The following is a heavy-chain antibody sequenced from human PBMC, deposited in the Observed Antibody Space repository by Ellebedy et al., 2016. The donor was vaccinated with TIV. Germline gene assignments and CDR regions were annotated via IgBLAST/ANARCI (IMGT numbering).Heavy chain of an antibody. CDR3: ARVLRELSDAFDI. Sequence: GESLKISXAASGFTVSSNYMSWVRQAPGKGLEWVSVIYSGGSTYYADSVKGRFTISRDNSKNTLYLQMNSLRAEDTAVHYCARVLRELSDAFDIWGQGTMVTVSS. CDR1: GFTVSSNY. J-gene: IGHJ3*02. CDR2: IYSGGST. V-gene: IGHV3-53*01. D-gene: IGHD1-7*01.